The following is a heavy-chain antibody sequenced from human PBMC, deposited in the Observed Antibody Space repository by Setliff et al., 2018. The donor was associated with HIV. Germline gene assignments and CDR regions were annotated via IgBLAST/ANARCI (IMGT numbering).Heavy chain of an antibody. CDR3: ARAPKYYYDSSGYYLYYFDY. J-gene: IGHJ4*02. CDR2: INPNNGGT. CDR1: GYTFPNYG. Sequence: ASVKVSCKASGYTFPNYGITWVRQAPGQGLEWMGWINPNNGGTNYAQKFQGWVTMTRDTSISTAYMELSRLRSDDTAVYYCARAPKYYYDSSGYYLYYFDYWGQGTLVTVSS. V-gene: IGHV1-2*04. D-gene: IGHD3-22*01.